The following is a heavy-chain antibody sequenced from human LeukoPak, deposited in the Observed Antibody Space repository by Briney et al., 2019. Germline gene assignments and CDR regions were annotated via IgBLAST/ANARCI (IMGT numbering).Heavy chain of an antibody. D-gene: IGHD1-26*01. CDR1: GGSISSYY. CDR2: IYYSGST. J-gene: IGHJ3*02. Sequence: SETLSLTRTVSGGSISSYYWSWIRQPPGKGLEWIGYIYYSGSTNYNPSLKSRVTISVDTSKNQFSLKLSSVTAADTAVYYCARDLGSYSLAFDIWGQGTMVTVSS. CDR3: ARDLGSYSLAFDI. V-gene: IGHV4-59*01.